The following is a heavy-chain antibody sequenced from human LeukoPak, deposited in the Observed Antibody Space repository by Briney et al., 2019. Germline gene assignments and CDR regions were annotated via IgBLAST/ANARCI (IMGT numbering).Heavy chain of an antibody. CDR1: GFSFSSHW. CDR2: IKQDGSKI. V-gene: IGHV3-7*03. CDR3: AAGGELLFDY. J-gene: IGHJ4*02. Sequence: PGGSLRLSCAASGFSFSSHWMNWVRQAPGKGLEWVVNIKQDGSKIYYVDSVKGRFTISRDNSKNSLYLQMNSLRTEDTALYYCAAGGELLFDYWGQGTLVTVSS. D-gene: IGHD1-26*01.